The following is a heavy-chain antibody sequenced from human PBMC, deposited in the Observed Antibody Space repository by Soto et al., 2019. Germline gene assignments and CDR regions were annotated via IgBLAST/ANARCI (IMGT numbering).Heavy chain of an antibody. CDR2: ISSNSAYI. J-gene: IGHJ6*02. D-gene: IGHD1-7*01. Sequence: LRLSCAASGFTFRSFTMNWVRQAPGKGLEWVSTISSNSAYIYYTDALRGRFTISRDNAKNSLHLQMNSLRAEDTAVYYCARGHNWNYVNYYYYGMDVWGQGTTVTVSS. CDR3: ARGHNWNYVNYYYYGMDV. V-gene: IGHV3-21*01. CDR1: GFTFRSFT.